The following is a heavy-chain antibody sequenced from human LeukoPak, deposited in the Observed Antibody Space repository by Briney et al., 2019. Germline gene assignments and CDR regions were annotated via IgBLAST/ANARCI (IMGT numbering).Heavy chain of an antibody. D-gene: IGHD1-26*01. CDR2: IHTSGDT. V-gene: IGHV4-61*02. J-gene: IGHJ4*02. CDR1: GGSISSGNYY. Sequence: SETLSLTCTVSGGSISSGNYYWSWIRQAAGKGLEWIGRIHTSGDTNYNPSLKSRVTISVDTSKNQFSLKLSSVTAADTAVYYCARDGGSGTYYFDYWGQGTLVTVSS. CDR3: ARDGGSGTYYFDY.